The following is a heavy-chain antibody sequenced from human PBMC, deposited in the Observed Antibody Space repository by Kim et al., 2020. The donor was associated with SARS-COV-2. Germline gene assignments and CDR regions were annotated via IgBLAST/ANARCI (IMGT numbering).Heavy chain of an antibody. J-gene: IGHJ4*02. V-gene: IGHV3-7*01. D-gene: IGHD3-3*01. CDR1: GFIYNSYS. CDR2: IKQDGSEK. Sequence: GGSLRLSCAASGFIYNSYSMNWVRQAPGKGLEWVANIKQDGSEKSNVDSVKGRFTISRDNAKNSLYLQMNSLRAEDTAMYYCARVTYDFWSGYWVDQWGQGTLVTVSS. CDR3: ARVTYDFWSGYWVDQ.